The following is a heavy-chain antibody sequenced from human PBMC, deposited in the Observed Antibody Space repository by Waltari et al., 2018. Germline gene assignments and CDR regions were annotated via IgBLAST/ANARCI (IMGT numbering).Heavy chain of an antibody. CDR3: ARGYRYDSSGRFYLDH. D-gene: IGHD3-16*02. V-gene: IGHV1-69*12. Sequence: QVQLAQSGAEVKSPGSSVPISCKASGLSIRGYTSSWVRQAPGQGLEWMGGFIPLSGSQIYTQKFQGRLTITADGSTRTTVMELTNLRYEDTAVYFCARGYRYDSSGRFYLDHWGQGTPVIVSS. CDR1: GLSIRGYT. J-gene: IGHJ4*02. CDR2: FIPLSGSQ.